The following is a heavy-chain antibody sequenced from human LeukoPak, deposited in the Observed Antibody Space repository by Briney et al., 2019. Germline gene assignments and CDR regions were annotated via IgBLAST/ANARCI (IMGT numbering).Heavy chain of an antibody. J-gene: IGHJ4*02. CDR3: ASILRSSSGYYFDY. CDR1: GFTVSTNY. CDR2: IYSGDTT. Sequence: GGSLRLSCAASGFTVSTNYMSWVRQAPGKGLEWVSVIYSGDTTFYADSVRGKFTISRDNSKNTLYLQMDSLRAEDTAVYYCASILRSSSGYYFDYWGQGTLVTVSS. D-gene: IGHD3-10*01. V-gene: IGHV3-66*01.